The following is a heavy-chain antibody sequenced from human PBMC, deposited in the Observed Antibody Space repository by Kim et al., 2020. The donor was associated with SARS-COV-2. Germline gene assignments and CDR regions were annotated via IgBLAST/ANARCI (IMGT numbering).Heavy chain of an antibody. J-gene: IGHJ5*02. Sequence: ASVKVSCKASGYTFTSYGISWVRQAPGQGLEWMGWISAYNGNTNYAQKLQGRVTMTTDTSTSTAYMELRSLRSDDTAVYYCARVLSDYGDTFSWFDPWGQGTLVTVSA. D-gene: IGHD4-17*01. CDR1: GYTFTSYG. V-gene: IGHV1-18*01. CDR2: ISAYNGNT. CDR3: ARVLSDYGDTFSWFDP.